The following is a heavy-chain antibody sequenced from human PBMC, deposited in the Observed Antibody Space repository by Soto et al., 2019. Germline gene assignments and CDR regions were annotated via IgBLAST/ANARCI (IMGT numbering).Heavy chain of an antibody. D-gene: IGHD6-19*01. V-gene: IGHV3-30-3*02. J-gene: IGHJ4*02. CDR1: GFTFSSYA. CDR2: ISYDGSNK. Sequence: QVQLVEYGGGVVQPGRSLRLSCAASGFTFSSYAMHWVRQAPGKGLEWVAVISYDGSNKYYADSVKGRFTISRDNSKNTLYLQMNSLRAEDTAVYYCAKQQWLAYFDYWGQGTLVTVSS. CDR3: AKQQWLAYFDY.